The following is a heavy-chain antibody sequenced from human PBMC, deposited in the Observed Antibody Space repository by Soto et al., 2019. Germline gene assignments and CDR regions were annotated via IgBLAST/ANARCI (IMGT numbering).Heavy chain of an antibody. CDR2: ISGSGGST. CDR1: GFTFSSYA. CDR3: ANLLSSPSYYYYYGMDV. J-gene: IGHJ6*02. Sequence: PGGSLRLSCAASGFTFSSYAMSWVRQAPGKGLEWVSAISGSGGSTYYADSVKGRFTISRDNSKNTLYLQMNSLRAEDTAVYYCANLLSSPSYYYYYGMDVWGQGTTVTVSS. D-gene: IGHD3-10*01. V-gene: IGHV3-23*01.